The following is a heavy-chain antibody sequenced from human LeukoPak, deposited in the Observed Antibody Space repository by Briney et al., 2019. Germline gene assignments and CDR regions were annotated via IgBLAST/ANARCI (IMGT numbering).Heavy chain of an antibody. Sequence: PSETLSLTCAVYGGSFSGYYWSWIRQPPGKGLEWIGEINHSGSTNSNPSLKSRVTISVDTSKNQFSLKLSSVTAADTAVYYCARGQYVITFGGVSYFDYWGQGTLVTASS. CDR3: ARGQYVITFGGVSYFDY. D-gene: IGHD3-16*01. CDR2: INHSGST. J-gene: IGHJ4*02. V-gene: IGHV4-34*01. CDR1: GGSFSGYY.